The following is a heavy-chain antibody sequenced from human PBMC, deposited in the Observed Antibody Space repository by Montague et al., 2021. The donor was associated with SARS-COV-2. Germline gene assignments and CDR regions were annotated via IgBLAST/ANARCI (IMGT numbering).Heavy chain of an antibody. CDR3: ARGGGWKRHFDY. CDR2: IYYTGST. J-gene: IGHJ4*02. Sequence: SETLSLTCNASGGSINNYYWSWIRQSPGRGLEWIGYIYYTGSTTRNPSRDSRVTISLDTSRDLVSLELRSLTAADTAVYYCARGGGWKRHFDYWGQGTLVAVSS. CDR1: GGSINNYY. V-gene: IGHV4-59*01. D-gene: IGHD4-23*01.